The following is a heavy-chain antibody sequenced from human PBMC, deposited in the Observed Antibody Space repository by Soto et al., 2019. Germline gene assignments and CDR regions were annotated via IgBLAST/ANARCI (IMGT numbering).Heavy chain of an antibody. CDR2: ISSSSTI. D-gene: IGHD5-12*01. CDR1: GFTFSSYS. Sequence: GSLRLSCAASGFTFSSYSMNWVRQAPGKGLEWVSYISSSSTIYYADSVKGRFTISRDNAKNSLYLQMNSLRDEDTAVYYCARYVEEMATPFNRYFDYWGQGTLVTVS. J-gene: IGHJ4*02. V-gene: IGHV3-48*02. CDR3: ARYVEEMATPFNRYFDY.